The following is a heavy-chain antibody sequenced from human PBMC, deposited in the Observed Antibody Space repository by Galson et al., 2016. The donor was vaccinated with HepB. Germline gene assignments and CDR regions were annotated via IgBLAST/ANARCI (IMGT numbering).Heavy chain of an antibody. CDR3: ARFPSYYDILTGSNYYYYYGMDV. J-gene: IGHJ6*02. V-gene: IGHV4-59*01. CDR2: IYHTGST. CDR1: GGSISSTY. D-gene: IGHD3-9*01. Sequence: SETLSLTCTVSGGSISSTYWSWIRQPPGKGLEWIGYIYHTGSTNYNPSLKSRVTISVDTSKNQFSLKLSSVTAADTAVYYCARFPSYYDILTGSNYYYYYGMDVWGQGTTVTVSS.